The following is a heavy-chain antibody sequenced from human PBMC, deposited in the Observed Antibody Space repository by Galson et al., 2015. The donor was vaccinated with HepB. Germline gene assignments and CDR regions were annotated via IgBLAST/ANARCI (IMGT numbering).Heavy chain of an antibody. Sequence: SLRLSCAASGFTFSSYWMHWVRQAPGKGLVWVSRINSDGSSTSYADSVKGRFTISRDNAKNTLYLQMNSLRAEDTAVYYCASVAGGGDFDWLLSYLYWYFDLWGRGTLVTVSS. CDR3: ASVAGGGDFDWLLSYLYWYFDL. V-gene: IGHV3-74*01. D-gene: IGHD3-9*01. CDR1: GFTFSSYW. J-gene: IGHJ2*01. CDR2: INSDGSST.